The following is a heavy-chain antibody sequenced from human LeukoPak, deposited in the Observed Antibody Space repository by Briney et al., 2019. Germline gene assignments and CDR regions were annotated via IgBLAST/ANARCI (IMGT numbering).Heavy chain of an antibody. CDR3: ARSYCGGDRKRFYYYYGMDV. CDR1: GGTFSSYA. Sequence: SVKVSCKASGGTFSSYAISWVRQAPGQGLEWRGRIIPILGIANYAQKFQGRVTITADKSTSTAYMELSSLRSEDTAVYYCARSYCGGDRKRFYYYYGMDVWGQGTTVTVSS. CDR2: IIPILGIA. V-gene: IGHV1-69*04. D-gene: IGHD2-21*02. J-gene: IGHJ6*02.